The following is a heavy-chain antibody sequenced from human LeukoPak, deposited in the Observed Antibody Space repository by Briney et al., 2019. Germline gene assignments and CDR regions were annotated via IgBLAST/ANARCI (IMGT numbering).Heavy chain of an antibody. V-gene: IGHV3-21*01. D-gene: IGHD5-18*01. CDR1: GFTFSSYS. Sequence: AGGSLRLSCAASGFTFSSYSVNWVRQAPGKGLEWVSSISSSSSYIYYADSVKGRFTISRDNAKNSLYLQMNSLRAEDTAVYYCARGEVDTAMVWTYYYYYYMDVWGKGTTVTVSS. CDR3: ARGEVDTAMVWTYYYYYYMDV. J-gene: IGHJ6*03. CDR2: ISSSSSYI.